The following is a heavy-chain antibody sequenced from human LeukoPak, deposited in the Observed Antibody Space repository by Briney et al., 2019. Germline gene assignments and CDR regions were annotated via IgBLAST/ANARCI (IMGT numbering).Heavy chain of an antibody. CDR3: ATTISGGDAFDI. Sequence: SETLSLTCTVSGGSISSYYWSWIRQPPGKGLEWIGYIYYSGSTNYNPSLKSRVTISVDTSKNQFSLKLSSVTAADTAVYYCATTISGGDAFDIWGQGTMVTVSS. V-gene: IGHV4-59*01. CDR2: IYYSGST. D-gene: IGHD3-3*02. J-gene: IGHJ3*02. CDR1: GGSISSYY.